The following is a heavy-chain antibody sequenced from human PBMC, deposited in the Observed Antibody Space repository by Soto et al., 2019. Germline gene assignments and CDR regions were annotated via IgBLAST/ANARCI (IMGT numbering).Heavy chain of an antibody. CDR3: AKDSSPRHQLITYLDY. V-gene: IGHV3-30*18. Sequence: GGSLRLSCAASGFTFNNYAMHWVRQAPGKGLEWVALISYDGSNKYYADSVKGRFTLSRDNFQNTIYLQVDSLRSGDTAAYYCAKDSSPRHQLITYLDYWGQGTLVTVSS. D-gene: IGHD2-2*01. J-gene: IGHJ4*02. CDR1: GFTFNNYA. CDR2: ISYDGSNK.